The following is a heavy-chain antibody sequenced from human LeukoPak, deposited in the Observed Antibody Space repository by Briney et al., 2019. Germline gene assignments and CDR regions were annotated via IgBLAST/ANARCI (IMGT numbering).Heavy chain of an antibody. Sequence: GGSLRLSCAASGFTFSDYGMSWVRQAPGKGLEWVSTISGRGGGSFFADSVKGRFTISRDNSKNTLYLQMNSLRAEDTAVYYCAKQGRDWLRDYYYYMDVWGKGTTVTISS. CDR3: AKQGRDWLRDYYYYMDV. D-gene: IGHD3-9*01. V-gene: IGHV3-23*01. J-gene: IGHJ6*03. CDR2: ISGRGGGS. CDR1: GFTFSDYG.